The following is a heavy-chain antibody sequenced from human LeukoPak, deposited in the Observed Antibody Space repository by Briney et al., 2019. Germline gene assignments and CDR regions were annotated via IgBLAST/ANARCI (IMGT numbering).Heavy chain of an antibody. CDR3: ARERYCSSTSCPPYYMDV. D-gene: IGHD2-2*01. CDR1: GYTFTSYY. CDR2: INPSGGGT. Sequence: GASVKVSCKASGYTFTSYYMHWVRQAPGQGLEWMGIINPSGGGTSYAQKFQGRVTMTRDMSTSTVYMELSSLRSEDTAVYYCARERYCSSTSCPPYYMDVWGKGTTVTVSS. V-gene: IGHV1-46*01. J-gene: IGHJ6*03.